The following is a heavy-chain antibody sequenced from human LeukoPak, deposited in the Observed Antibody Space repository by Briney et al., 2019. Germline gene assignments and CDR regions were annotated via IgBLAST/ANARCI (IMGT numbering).Heavy chain of an antibody. D-gene: IGHD3/OR15-3a*01. CDR2: IYYSGST. CDR1: GDSISSSSYY. Sequence: SETLSLTCTVSGDSISSSSYYWGWIRQPPGTGLEWIGSIYYSGSTYYNSSLKSRVTISVDTSKNQFSLKLSSVTAADTAVYYCARDSGLGYIYWYFDLWGRGTLVTVSS. J-gene: IGHJ2*01. CDR3: ARDSGLGYIYWYFDL. V-gene: IGHV4-39*07.